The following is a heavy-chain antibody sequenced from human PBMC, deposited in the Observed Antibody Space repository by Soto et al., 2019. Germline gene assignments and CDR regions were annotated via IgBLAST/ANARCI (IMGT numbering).Heavy chain of an antibody. Sequence: PGGSMRLSCAASGFTFSSYSMNWVRQAPGKGLEWVSSISSSSSYIYYADSVKGRFTISRDNAKNSLYLQMNSLRAEDTAVYYCARDGYSSRWYPGYYFDEWGQGALVTV. CDR1: GFTFSSYS. CDR2: ISSSSSYI. D-gene: IGHD6-13*01. CDR3: ARDGYSSRWYPGYYFDE. V-gene: IGHV3-21*01. J-gene: IGHJ4*02.